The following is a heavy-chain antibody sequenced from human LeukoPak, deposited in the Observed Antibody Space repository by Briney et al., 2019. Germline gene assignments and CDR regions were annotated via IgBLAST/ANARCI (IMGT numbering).Heavy chain of an antibody. Sequence: ASVKVSCKASGYTFTGYYMHWVRQAPGQGLEWMGWINPNSGGTNYAQKFQGRVTMTRDTSISTAYMELSRPRSDDTAVYYCARDSYYYDSSGQYNWFDPWGQGTLVTVSS. D-gene: IGHD3-22*01. J-gene: IGHJ5*02. V-gene: IGHV1-2*02. CDR1: GYTFTGYY. CDR3: ARDSYYYDSSGQYNWFDP. CDR2: INPNSGGT.